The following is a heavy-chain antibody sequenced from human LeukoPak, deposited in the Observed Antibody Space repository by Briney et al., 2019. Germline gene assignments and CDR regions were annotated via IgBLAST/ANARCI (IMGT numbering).Heavy chain of an antibody. J-gene: IGHJ4*02. Sequence: GGSLRLSCVASGLTFNSYSMAWVRQAPGKGLEWVSAISGSGGSTYYADSVKGRFTISRDNSKNTLYLQMNSLRAEDTAVYYCAKDRAYYFDYWGQGTLVTVSS. V-gene: IGHV3-23*01. CDR1: GLTFNSYS. CDR3: AKDRAYYFDY. CDR2: ISGSGGST.